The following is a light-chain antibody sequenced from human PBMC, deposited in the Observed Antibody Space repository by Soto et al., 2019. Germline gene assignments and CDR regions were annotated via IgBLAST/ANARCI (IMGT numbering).Light chain of an antibody. J-gene: IGKJ1*01. Sequence: EIVLTQSPGSLSLSPGGRATLSCRPIQGVSYYLAWYPQKPGQAPRLLIYAASTRATGIPDRFSGSGSGTDFTLSISRLEPEDFAVYYCQLYGTSPKPFGQGTKVDI. CDR1: QGVSYY. CDR3: QLYGTSPKP. V-gene: IGKV3-20*01. CDR2: AAS.